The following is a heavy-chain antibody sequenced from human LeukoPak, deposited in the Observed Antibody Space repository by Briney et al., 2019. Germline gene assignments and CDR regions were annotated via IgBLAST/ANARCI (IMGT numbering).Heavy chain of an antibody. CDR2: TYYRSRWYN. J-gene: IGHJ6*02. CDR3: ARDRPMDV. V-gene: IGHV6-1*01. CDR1: GDXVSSNRFA. Sequence: SQTLSLTCAISGDXVSSNRFAWNWIRLSPSRGLEWLGRTYYRSRWYNDYAVSVKSRIIINADTSKNQFSLQLNSVTPEDTAVYYCARDRPMDVWGQGITVTVSS.